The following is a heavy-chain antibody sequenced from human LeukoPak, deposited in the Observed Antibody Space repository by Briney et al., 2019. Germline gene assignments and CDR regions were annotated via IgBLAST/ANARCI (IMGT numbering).Heavy chain of an antibody. D-gene: IGHD3-10*01. V-gene: IGHV4-34*01. CDR3: ARNPYGSGNRLNDY. CDR2: INHGGST. Sequence: PSETLSLTCAVYGGSFSGYYWSWIRPPPRKGLEWIGEINHGGSTNYNPSLQSRVTIPVDTSKHQYSLKLSSVTAADTAVYYCARNPYGSGNRLNDYWGQGTLVTLSS. J-gene: IGHJ4*02. CDR1: GGSFSGYY.